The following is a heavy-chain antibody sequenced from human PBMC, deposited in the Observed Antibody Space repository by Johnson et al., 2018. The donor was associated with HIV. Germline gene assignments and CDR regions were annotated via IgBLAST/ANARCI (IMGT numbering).Heavy chain of an antibody. D-gene: IGHD6-13*01. J-gene: IGHJ3*02. CDR2: IKSITDGGTK. CDR3: TADPIAAAGHDAFDI. Sequence: VQLVESGGGLVKPGRSLRLSCAASGFTFSNAWMSWVRQAPGKGLEWVGRIKSITDGGTKDYAAPVKGRFTISRDDSKNTLYLQMNSLKTEDKAVYYCTADPIAAAGHDAFDIWGQGTMVTVSS. CDR1: GFTFSNAW. V-gene: IGHV3-15*01.